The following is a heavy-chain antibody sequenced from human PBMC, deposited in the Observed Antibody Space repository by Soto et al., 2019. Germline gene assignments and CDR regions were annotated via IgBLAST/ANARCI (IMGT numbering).Heavy chain of an antibody. CDR2: INHSGST. J-gene: IGHJ5*02. D-gene: IGHD3-10*01. V-gene: IGHV4-34*01. CDR1: GGSFSGYY. Sequence: SETLSLTCAVYGGSFSGYYWSWIRQPPGKGLEWIGEINHSGSTNYNPSLKSRVTISVDTSKNQFSLKLSSVTAAATAVYYCARGLGGPTYYYGGGSYYKGRVPRRWFAPWGQGTLVTVPQ. CDR3: ARGLGGPTYYYGGGSYYKGRVPRRWFAP.